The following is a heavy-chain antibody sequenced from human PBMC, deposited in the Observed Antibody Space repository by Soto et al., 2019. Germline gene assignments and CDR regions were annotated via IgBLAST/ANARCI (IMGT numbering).Heavy chain of an antibody. J-gene: IGHJ5*02. V-gene: IGHV3-33*01. Sequence: QVQLVESGGGVVQPGRSLRLSCAASGFTFSSYGMHWVRQAPGKGLEWVAVIWYDGSNKYYADSVKGRFTISRDNSKNTLYLQMNSLRAEDTAVYYCAREGGRYSSSSVWFDPWGQGTLVTVSS. CDR2: IWYDGSNK. CDR1: GFTFSSYG. CDR3: AREGGRYSSSSVWFDP. D-gene: IGHD6-6*01.